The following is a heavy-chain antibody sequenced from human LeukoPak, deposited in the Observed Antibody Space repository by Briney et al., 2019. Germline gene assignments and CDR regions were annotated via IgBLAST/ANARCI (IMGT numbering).Heavy chain of an antibody. D-gene: IGHD3-3*01. Sequence: SETLSLTCAVYGGSYSGYYWSWIRQPPGKGLEWIGEINHSGSTNYNPSLKSRVTISVDTSKNQFSLKLSSVTAADTAVYYCARGIRFLEWYLYYYGMDVWGQGTTVTVSS. CDR1: GGSYSGYY. V-gene: IGHV4-34*01. CDR3: ARGIRFLEWYLYYYGMDV. CDR2: INHSGST. J-gene: IGHJ6*02.